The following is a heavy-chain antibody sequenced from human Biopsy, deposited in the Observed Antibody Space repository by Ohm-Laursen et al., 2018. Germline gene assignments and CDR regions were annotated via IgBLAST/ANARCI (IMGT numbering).Heavy chain of an antibody. J-gene: IGHJ6*02. V-gene: IGHV3-21*01. Sequence: SLRLSCAAFGFSVSRYDMNWVRQAPGKGLEWISYISETSSHIYDADSVRGRFTVARDIAKNSLYLQLNSLRVEDTAVYYCARDSSRRAREGGMDVWGQGTTVTVSS. D-gene: IGHD6-6*01. CDR3: ARDSSRRAREGGMDV. CDR1: GFSVSRYD. CDR2: ISETSSHI.